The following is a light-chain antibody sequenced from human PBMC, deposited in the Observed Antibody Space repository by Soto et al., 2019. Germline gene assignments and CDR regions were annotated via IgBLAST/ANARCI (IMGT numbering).Light chain of an antibody. Sequence: EIVLTQSPATLSLSPGERAILSCRASQSVSSYLAWYQQKTGQAPRLLIYDASNRATGIPARFSGSGSGTDFTLTISSLEPEDFAVYYCQQRSNWPPLTFGGGTKVEIK. J-gene: IGKJ4*01. V-gene: IGKV3-11*01. CDR1: QSVSSY. CDR3: QQRSNWPPLT. CDR2: DAS.